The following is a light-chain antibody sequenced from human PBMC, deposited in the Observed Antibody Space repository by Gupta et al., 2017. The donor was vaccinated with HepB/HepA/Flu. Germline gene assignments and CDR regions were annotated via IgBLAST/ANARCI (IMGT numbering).Light chain of an antibody. Sequence: QSALTQPRSASGSPAPSVTISCTGTSSDVGGYYYVSWYQQHPGEAPKLMMYDVTKRSSGVPDRFSTSKSGSTASLTISGLQDEDEADYYGCSDAGIHTWVFGGGTKLTVL. CDR3: CSDAGIHTWV. V-gene: IGLV2-11*01. CDR2: DVT. CDR1: SSDVGGYYY. J-gene: IGLJ3*02.